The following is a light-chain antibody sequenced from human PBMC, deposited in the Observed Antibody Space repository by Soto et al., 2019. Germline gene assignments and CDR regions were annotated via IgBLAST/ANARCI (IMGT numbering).Light chain of an antibody. Sequence: DIQLTQSPFFLSASVGDRVTISCRASQAIYSYLAWYQQKPGKAPKLLIFGASKLQSGVPSRFSGSGSGTEFTFTISSLQPEDFATYYCQQLNSHPRTFGQGTKLEIK. J-gene: IGKJ2*01. CDR1: QAIYSY. V-gene: IGKV1-9*01. CDR3: QQLNSHPRT. CDR2: GAS.